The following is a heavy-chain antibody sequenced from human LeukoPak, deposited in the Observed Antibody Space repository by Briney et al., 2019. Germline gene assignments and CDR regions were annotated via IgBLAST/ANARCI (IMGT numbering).Heavy chain of an antibody. CDR2: IIPIFGTA. V-gene: IGHV1-69*05. CDR1: GGTFSSYA. D-gene: IGHD4-11*01. J-gene: IGHJ6*03. Sequence: GSSVKVSCKASGGTFSSYAISWVRQAPGQGLEWMGGIIPIFGTANYAQKFQGRVTITTDESTSTAYMELSSLRSEDTAVYYCARDHPLHYYMDVWGKGTTVTVSS. CDR3: ARDHPLHYYMDV.